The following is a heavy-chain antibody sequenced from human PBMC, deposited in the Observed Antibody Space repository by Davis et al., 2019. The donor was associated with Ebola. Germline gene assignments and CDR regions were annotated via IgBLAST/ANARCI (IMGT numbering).Heavy chain of an antibody. J-gene: IGHJ6*02. CDR2: IYYSGST. CDR3: ARVALDGSGWYYGMDV. D-gene: IGHD6-19*01. Sequence: PSETLSLTCAVSGGSISSGGYSWSWIRQPPGKGLEWIGYIYYSGSTYYNPSLKSRVTISVDTSKNQFSLKLSSVTAADTAVYYCARVALDGSGWYYGMDVWGQGTTVTVSS. V-gene: IGHV4-30-4*07. CDR1: GGSISSGGYS.